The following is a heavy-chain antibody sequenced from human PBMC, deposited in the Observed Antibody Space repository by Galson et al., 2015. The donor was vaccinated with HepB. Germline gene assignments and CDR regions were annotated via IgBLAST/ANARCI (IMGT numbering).Heavy chain of an antibody. CDR3: VRSSHYDYIWGNYRSQYYFDY. CDR2: IDWDDDK. D-gene: IGHD3-16*02. J-gene: IGHJ4*02. Sequence: PALVKPTQTLTLTCTFSGFSLSTSGMCVTWIRQPPGKALEWLALIDWDDDKYYSTSLKTRLTISKDTSKNQVVLTMTNMDPVDTATYYCVRSSHYDYIWGNYRSQYYFDYWGQGTLVTVSS. V-gene: IGHV2-70*13. CDR1: GFSLSTSGMC.